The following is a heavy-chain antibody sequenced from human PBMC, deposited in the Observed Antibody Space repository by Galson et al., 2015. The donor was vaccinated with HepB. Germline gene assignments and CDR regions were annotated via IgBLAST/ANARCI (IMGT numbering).Heavy chain of an antibody. CDR2: INHRGDP. CDR1: GESFSGYY. J-gene: IGHJ4*02. D-gene: IGHD3-16*01. Sequence: SETLSLTCEVNGESFSGYYWTWIRRPPGKGLECIGQINHRGDPTYKPSLQRRATISVDTSRNQFSLRLTSVSAADTAVYYCARVTSQVVAGIMIPYFLDHWGQGALVTVSS. V-gene: IGHV4-34*01. CDR3: ARVTSQVVAGIMIPYFLDH.